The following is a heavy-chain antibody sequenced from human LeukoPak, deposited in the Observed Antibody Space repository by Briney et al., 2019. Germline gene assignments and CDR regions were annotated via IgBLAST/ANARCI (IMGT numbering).Heavy chain of an antibody. CDR3: ARDQGGQQLDY. Sequence: SETLSLTCTVSGYSISSGYFWGWIRQPPGKGLEWIGSIHHRGITYYNPSLKSRVSISVDKSKNQFSLKLSSVTAADTAVYYCARDQGGQQLDYWGQGTLVTVSS. CDR1: GYSISSGYF. CDR2: IHHRGIT. D-gene: IGHD6-13*01. V-gene: IGHV4-38-2*02. J-gene: IGHJ4*02.